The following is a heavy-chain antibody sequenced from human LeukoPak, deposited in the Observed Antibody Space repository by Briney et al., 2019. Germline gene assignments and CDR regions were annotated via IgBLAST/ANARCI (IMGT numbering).Heavy chain of an antibody. D-gene: IGHD6-19*01. Sequence: SETLSLTCTVSGGSISSYYWSWIRQPPGKGLEWIGYIYYSGSTNYNTSLKSRVTISVDTSRKQFSLKLSSVTAADTAVYYCARDSSGFGYFDYWGQGTLVTVSS. CDR3: ARDSSGFGYFDY. V-gene: IGHV4-59*01. CDR1: GGSISSYY. CDR2: IYYSGST. J-gene: IGHJ4*02.